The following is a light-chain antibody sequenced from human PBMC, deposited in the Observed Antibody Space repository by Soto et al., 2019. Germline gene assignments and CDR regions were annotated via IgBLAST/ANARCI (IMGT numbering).Light chain of an antibody. CDR2: GAS. J-gene: IGKJ1*01. Sequence: EIVVTQSPATLSVSPGERATLSCRASQSVGSNLAWYQQKPGQAPRLLIYGASTRATGVPARFSGSGSGTDIPLSISSLQSEDFAIYYCQQYNTFLTFGRGTQVEVK. V-gene: IGKV3-15*01. CDR3: QQYNTFLT. CDR1: QSVGSN.